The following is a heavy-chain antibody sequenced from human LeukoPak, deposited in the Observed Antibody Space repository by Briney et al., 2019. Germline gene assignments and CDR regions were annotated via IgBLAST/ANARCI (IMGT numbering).Heavy chain of an antibody. CDR2: ISAYNGNT. CDR3: ARDHGGATYDWFDP. Sequence: ASVKVSCKASGYTFTSYGISWVRQAPGQGLEWMGWISAYNGNTNYAQKLQGRVTMTTDTSTSTAYMELRSLRSDDTAVYYCARDHGGATYDWFDPWGQRTLVTVSS. V-gene: IGHV1-18*01. J-gene: IGHJ5*02. D-gene: IGHD1-26*01. CDR1: GYTFTSYG.